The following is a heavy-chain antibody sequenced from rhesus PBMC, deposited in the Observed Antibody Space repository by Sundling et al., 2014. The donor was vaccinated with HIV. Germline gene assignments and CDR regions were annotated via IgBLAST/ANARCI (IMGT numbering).Heavy chain of an antibody. Sequence: QVTLKESGPALVKPTQTLTLTCTFSGFSLSTSGMGVGWIRQPSRKTLEWLAHIYWDDDKRYSTSLKSRLTISKDTSKNQVVLTMTNMDPMDTATYYCAAWIQLQFVYWGQGVLVTVSS. J-gene: IGHJ4*01. D-gene: IGHD5-12*01. V-gene: IGHV2-174*02. CDR3: AAWIQLQFVY. CDR1: GFSLSTSGMG. CDR2: IYWDDDK.